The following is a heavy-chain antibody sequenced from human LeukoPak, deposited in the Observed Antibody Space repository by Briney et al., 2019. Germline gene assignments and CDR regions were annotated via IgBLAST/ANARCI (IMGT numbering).Heavy chain of an antibody. CDR3: ARGPWSAAGYNGMDV. V-gene: IGHV3-23*01. D-gene: IGHD2-2*02. CDR1: GFTFSSYG. J-gene: IGHJ6*02. CDR2: ISNSGGST. Sequence: GGSLRLSCAASGFTFSSYGMSWVRQAPGKGLEWVSAISNSGGSTPYADSVEGRFTISRDNSKNTLYLQMNSLRGEDTAVYYCARGPWSAAGYNGMDVWGQGTTVTVSS.